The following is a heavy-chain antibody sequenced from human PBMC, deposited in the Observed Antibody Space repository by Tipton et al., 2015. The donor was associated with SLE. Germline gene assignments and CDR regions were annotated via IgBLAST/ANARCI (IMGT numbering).Heavy chain of an antibody. J-gene: IGHJ3*02. CDR3: ASGTSMQYDACDI. D-gene: IGHD2/OR15-2a*01. V-gene: IGHV5-10-1*01. Sequence: QLVQSGAEVKKPGESLRISCKGSGDTFTNYWITWMRQMPGKGLEWMGRIDPSDSYTDYRPSLLGHVTISVDRSISTAYLQWRSLKASDTAMYYCASGTSMQYDACDIWGQGTMGTVSS. CDR2: IDPSDSYT. CDR1: GDTFTNYW.